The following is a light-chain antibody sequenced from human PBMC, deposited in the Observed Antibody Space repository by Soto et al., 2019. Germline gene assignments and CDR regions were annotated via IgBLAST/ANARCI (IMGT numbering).Light chain of an antibody. V-gene: IGLV2-14*01. CDR2: EVS. CDR3: SSYTSSSTRGV. J-gene: IGLJ2*01. CDR1: SSDVGGYNY. Sequence: QSALTQPASVSGSPGQSITISCTGTSSDVGGYNYVSWYQQHPGKAPKLMIYEVSNRPSGVSNRISGSKSGNTDSRTISGLQAEDEADYYCSSYTSSSTRGVFGGGTKRTVL.